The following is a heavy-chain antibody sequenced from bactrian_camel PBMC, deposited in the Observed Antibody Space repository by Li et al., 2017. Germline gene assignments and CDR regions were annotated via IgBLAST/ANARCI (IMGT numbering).Heavy chain of an antibody. CDR3: RLESPPVVVGFTTYRMTT. D-gene: IGHD2*01. V-gene: IGHV3S40*01. J-gene: IGHJ4*01. Sequence: DVQLVESGGGSVQAGSSLRLSCEASGYTYSSACMAWFRQTPGKEREGVATIYTGGTNTYYADSVKGRFTISQDNAKNTFYLQMNSLKPGTLPCTSVRLESPPVVVGFTTYRMTTGARGPRSPSLQ. CDR2: IYTGGTNT. CDR1: GYTYSSAC.